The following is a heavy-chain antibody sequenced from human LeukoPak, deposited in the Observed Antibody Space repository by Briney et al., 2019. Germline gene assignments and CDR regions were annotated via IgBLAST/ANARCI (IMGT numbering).Heavy chain of an antibody. CDR3: AKGRGAIGEGYFDWLNGY. J-gene: IGHJ4*02. CDR1: GFTFSSYA. CDR2: ISGSGGST. D-gene: IGHD3-9*01. V-gene: IGHV3-23*01. Sequence: PGGSLRLSCAASGFTFSSYAMSWVRQAPGEGLEWVSAISGSGGSTYYAYSVKGRFTISRDNSKNTLYLQMNSLRAEDTAVYYCAKGRGAIGEGYFDWLNGYWGQGTLVTVSS.